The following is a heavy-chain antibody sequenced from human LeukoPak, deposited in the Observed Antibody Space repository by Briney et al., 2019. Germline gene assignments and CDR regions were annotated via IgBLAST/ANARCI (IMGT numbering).Heavy chain of an antibody. CDR3: ARGDYCSGGSCYLALYY. D-gene: IGHD2-15*01. Sequence: ASVKVSCKASGYTFTGYYMHWVRQAPGQGLEWMGWINPSSGGTNYAQKFQGRVTMTRDTSISTAYMELSRLRSDDTAVYYCARGDYCSGGSCYLALYYWGQGTLVTVSS. V-gene: IGHV1-2*02. CDR1: GYTFTGYY. J-gene: IGHJ4*02. CDR2: INPSSGGT.